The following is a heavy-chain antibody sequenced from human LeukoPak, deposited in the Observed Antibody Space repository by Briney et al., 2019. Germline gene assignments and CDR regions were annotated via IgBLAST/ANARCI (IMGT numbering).Heavy chain of an antibody. CDR2: IYFTGST. V-gene: IGHV4-4*08. CDR3: ARSIVGYDWNFDQ. CDR1: GDSFNNYY. D-gene: IGHD1-26*01. J-gene: IGHJ4*02. Sequence: ASETLSLTCTVSGDSFNNYYWHWIRQPPGKSLDWIGYIYFTGSTNYNPSLESRVTMSVDTSKNQFSLYLSSVTAADTAIYYCARSIVGYDWNFDQWGQGILVTVFS.